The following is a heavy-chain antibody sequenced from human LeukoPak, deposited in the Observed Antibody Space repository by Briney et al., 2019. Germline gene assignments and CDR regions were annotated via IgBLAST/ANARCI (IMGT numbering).Heavy chain of an antibody. CDR1: GFTFSSYE. J-gene: IGHJ4*02. D-gene: IGHD3-22*01. V-gene: IGHV3-48*03. CDR3: ARDSSVVVVTNFDY. Sequence: PGGSLRLSCAASGFTFSSYEMNWVRQAPGKGLEWVSYISSSGSTIYYADSVKGRFTISRDNAKNSLYLQMNSLRAEDTAVYYCARDSSVVVVTNFDYWGQGTLVTVSS. CDR2: ISSSGSTI.